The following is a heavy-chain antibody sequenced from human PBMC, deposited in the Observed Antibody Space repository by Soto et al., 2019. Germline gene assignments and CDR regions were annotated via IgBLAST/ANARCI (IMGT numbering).Heavy chain of an antibody. D-gene: IGHD3-22*01. CDR3: ARDSGYYVDY. CDR2: ISSSSSTI. Sequence: EVQLVESGGGLVQPGGSLRLSCAASGFTFSSYSMNWVRQAPGKGLEWVSYISSSSSTIYYTDSVKGRFTISRDNAKNSLYLQMNGRRAEDTAVYYCARDSGYYVDYWGQGTLVTVSS. J-gene: IGHJ4*02. CDR1: GFTFSSYS. V-gene: IGHV3-48*01.